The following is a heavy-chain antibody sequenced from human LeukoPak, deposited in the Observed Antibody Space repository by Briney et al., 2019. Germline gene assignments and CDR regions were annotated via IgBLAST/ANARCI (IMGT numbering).Heavy chain of an antibody. CDR1: GFSVNTNY. D-gene: IGHD3-10*01. Sequence: GGSLRLSCAASGFSVNTNYMTWVRQAPGKGLEWVSVLYSGGGAYYADSVKDRFTISGDYSQNTLLLQMNSLRAEDTALYYCARGKTSDDIIEDAFDIWGQGTMVAVSS. J-gene: IGHJ3*02. V-gene: IGHV3-66*01. CDR3: ARGKTSDDIIEDAFDI. CDR2: LYSGGGA.